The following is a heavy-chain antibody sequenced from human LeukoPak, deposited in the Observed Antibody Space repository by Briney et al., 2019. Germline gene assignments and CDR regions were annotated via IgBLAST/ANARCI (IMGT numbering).Heavy chain of an antibody. CDR3: ARAYNWNLDY. CDR1: GFTFSSYS. CDR2: ISSRSSYI. J-gene: IGHJ4*02. D-gene: IGHD1-20*01. V-gene: IGHV3-21*01. Sequence: GGSLRLSCATSGFTFSSYSMNWVRQAPGKGLEWVSSISSRSSYIYYADSVKGRFTISRDNAKNSLYLQMNSLRAEDTAVYYCARAYNWNLDYWGQGTLVTVSS.